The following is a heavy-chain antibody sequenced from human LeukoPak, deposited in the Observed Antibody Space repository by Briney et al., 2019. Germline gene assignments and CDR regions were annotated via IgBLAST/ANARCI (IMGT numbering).Heavy chain of an antibody. Sequence: GGSLRLSCAASGFTFSSYAMHWVRQAPGKGLEWVSGISWNSGSIGYADSVKGRFTISRDNAKNSLYLQMNSLRAEDTALYYCAKDIGDTFWLHIDYWGQGTLVTVSS. CDR2: ISWNSGSI. J-gene: IGHJ4*02. D-gene: IGHD3-3*01. CDR1: GFTFSSYA. V-gene: IGHV3-9*01. CDR3: AKDIGDTFWLHIDY.